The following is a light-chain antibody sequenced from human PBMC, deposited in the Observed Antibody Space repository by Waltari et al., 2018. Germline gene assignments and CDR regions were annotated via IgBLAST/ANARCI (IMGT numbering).Light chain of an antibody. CDR1: QSIDNF. J-gene: IGKJ4*01. CDR3: QQRSGWPPT. V-gene: IGKV3-11*01. CDR2: DSS. Sequence: EIVLTQSPATLSLSPGERATLYCRASQSIDNFLAWYQQKHGQAPRLLIYDSSNRATDIPARFSGSGSGTDFTLTISSLEPEDFAVYYCQQRSGWPPTFGGGTKVDI.